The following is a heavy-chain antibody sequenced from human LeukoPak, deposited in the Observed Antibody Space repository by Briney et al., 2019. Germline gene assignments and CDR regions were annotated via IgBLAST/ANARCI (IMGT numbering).Heavy chain of an antibody. V-gene: IGHV3-30-3*01. CDR1: GFTFSSYA. Sequence: GGSLRLSCAASGFTFSSYAMHWVRQAPGKGLEWVAVISYDGSNKYYADSVKGRYTISRDNSKNTLYLQTNSLRAEDTAVYNCARGGHYDDPHDAFDIWGQGTMVTVSS. D-gene: IGHD4-17*01. CDR2: ISYDGSNK. CDR3: ARGGHYDDPHDAFDI. J-gene: IGHJ3*02.